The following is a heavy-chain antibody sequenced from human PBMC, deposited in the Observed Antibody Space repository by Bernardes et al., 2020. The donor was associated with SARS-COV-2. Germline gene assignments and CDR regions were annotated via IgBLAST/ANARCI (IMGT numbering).Heavy chain of an antibody. CDR1: GFTFSSYA. Sequence: SLRLSCAASGFTFSSYAMHWVRQAPGKGLEWVAVISYDGSNKYYADSVKGRFTISRDNSKNTLYLQMNSLRAEDTAVYYCARGRGSYCSSTSCFYYYGMDVWGQGTTVTVSS. CDR2: ISYDGSNK. J-gene: IGHJ6*02. D-gene: IGHD2-2*01. CDR3: ARGRGSYCSSTSCFYYYGMDV. V-gene: IGHV3-30*01.